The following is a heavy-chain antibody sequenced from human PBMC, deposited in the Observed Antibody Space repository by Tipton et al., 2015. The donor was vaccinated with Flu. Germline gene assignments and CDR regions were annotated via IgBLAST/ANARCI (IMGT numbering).Heavy chain of an antibody. CDR3: ARARAPYYYYAMDV. Sequence: TLSLTCSVSGGSIRSSGFYWSWIRQLPGKGLEWIAYIYHNGETHHNPSLKGRLTISVDSSKNQLSLKLTSVTAADTAVYYCARARAPYYYYAMDVWGQGTTVTVS. D-gene: IGHD3-10*01. CDR1: GGSIRSSGFY. CDR2: IYHNGET. V-gene: IGHV4-31*03. J-gene: IGHJ6*02.